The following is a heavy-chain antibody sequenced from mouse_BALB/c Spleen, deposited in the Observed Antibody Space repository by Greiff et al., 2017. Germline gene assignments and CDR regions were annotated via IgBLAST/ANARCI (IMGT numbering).Heavy chain of an antibody. CDR3: ARHAGGNAWFAY. CDR1: GFTFSSYT. J-gene: IGHJ3*01. V-gene: IGHV5-12-2*01. Sequence: EVKLVESGGGLVQPGGSLKLSCAASGFTFSSYTMSWVRQTPEKRLEWVAYISNGGGSTYYPDTVKGRFTISRDNAKNTLYLQMSSLKSEDTAMYYCARHAGGNAWFAYWGQGTLVTVSA. CDR2: ISNGGGST. D-gene: IGHD2-1*01.